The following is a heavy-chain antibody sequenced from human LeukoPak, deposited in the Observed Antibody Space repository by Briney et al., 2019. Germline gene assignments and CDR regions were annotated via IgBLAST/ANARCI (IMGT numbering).Heavy chain of an antibody. CDR2: IRRKAYGGTT. Sequence: PGRSLRLSCTASGFTFGDYGMSWFRQAPGKGLEWVGFIRRKAYGGTTEYAASVKGRFTISRDDSKSIAYVQMNSLKTEDTAVYYCTRQVLRFLEGLYDYWGQGTLVTVSS. J-gene: IGHJ4*02. V-gene: IGHV3-49*03. CDR1: GFTFGDYG. CDR3: TRQVLRFLEGLYDY. D-gene: IGHD3-3*01.